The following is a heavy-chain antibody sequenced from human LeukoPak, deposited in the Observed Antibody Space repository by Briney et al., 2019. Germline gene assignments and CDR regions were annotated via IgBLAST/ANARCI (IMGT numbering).Heavy chain of an antibody. D-gene: IGHD2-2*03. CDR2: IIPIFGTA. CDR1: GGTFSSYA. J-gene: IGHJ5*02. V-gene: IGHV1-69*05. Sequence: GSSVKVSCKASGGTFSSYAISWVRQAPGQGLEWMGGIIPIFGTANYAQKFQGRVTITTDESTSTAYMELSSLGSEDTAVYYCATTELDIVVVPAAISGWFDPWGQGTLVTVSS. CDR3: ATTELDIVVVPAAISGWFDP.